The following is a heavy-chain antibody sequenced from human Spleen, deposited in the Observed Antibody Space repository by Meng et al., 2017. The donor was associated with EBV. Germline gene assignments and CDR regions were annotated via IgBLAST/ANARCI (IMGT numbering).Heavy chain of an antibody. V-gene: IGHV4-39*01. Sequence: QLGDAGTGHVEPSAPLSLTCIVPGDSSSSFSYWCWIRQPPGRGLEWIGSVHYTGRTYSSPSLKSRVTVSGDTSKNQFSLRLTSVTAADTAVYYCARPFPSWQSPRLDPFGAWGQGTLVTVSS. CDR2: VHYTGRT. CDR1: GDSSSSFSY. CDR3: ARPFPSWQSPRLDPFGA. D-gene: IGHD6-19*01. J-gene: IGHJ5*02.